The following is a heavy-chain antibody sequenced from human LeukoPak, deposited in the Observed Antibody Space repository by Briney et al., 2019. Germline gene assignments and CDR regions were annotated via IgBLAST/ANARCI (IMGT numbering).Heavy chain of an antibody. Sequence: GGSLRLSCAASGFTFSSYAMSWVRQAPGKGLEWVSAISGSGGSTYYADSVKGRFTISRDNSKNTLYLQMNSLRAEDTAVYYCVKRHASGSYTLDYWGQGTLVTVSS. CDR2: ISGSGGST. CDR3: VKRHASGSYTLDY. V-gene: IGHV3-23*01. CDR1: GFTFSSYA. D-gene: IGHD3-10*01. J-gene: IGHJ4*02.